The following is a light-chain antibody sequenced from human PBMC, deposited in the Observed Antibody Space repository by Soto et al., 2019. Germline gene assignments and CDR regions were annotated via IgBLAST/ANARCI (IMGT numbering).Light chain of an antibody. Sequence: QSALTQPRSVSGSPGQSVTISCTGTSSDVGGSNYVSWYQQHPGKAPKLMIYDVSKRPSGVPDRFSGSKSGNTASLTISGFQAEDEADYYGCSYAGSYTLVFGGGTKLTVL. V-gene: IGLV2-11*01. CDR2: DVS. J-gene: IGLJ2*01. CDR3: CSYAGSYTLV. CDR1: SSDVGGSNY.